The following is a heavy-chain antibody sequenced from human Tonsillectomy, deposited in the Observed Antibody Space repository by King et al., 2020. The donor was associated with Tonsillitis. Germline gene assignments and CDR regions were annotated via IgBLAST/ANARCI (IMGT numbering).Heavy chain of an antibody. J-gene: IGHJ5*01. D-gene: IGHD3-10*02. CDR1: GFTFADYA. V-gene: IGHV3-9*01. CDR2: LSWNSGDI. CDR3: TKDVGTYVTNAVFDS. Sequence: VQLVESGGGLVQPGRSLRLSCAASGFTFADYAMHWVRQAPGKGLEWSSGLSWNSGDIFYADSVKARFTISRDNANNSLVLQMNSLRPEDTAWYFCTKDVGTYVTNAVFDSWRQGTLVTVSS.